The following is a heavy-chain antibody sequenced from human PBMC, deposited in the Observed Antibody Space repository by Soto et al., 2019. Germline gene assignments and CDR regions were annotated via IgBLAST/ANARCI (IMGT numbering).Heavy chain of an antibody. V-gene: IGHV4-59*08. CDR1: GGSINPYY. CDR2: LYYSGST. CDR3: ARHLAGYNMFDY. J-gene: IGHJ4*02. D-gene: IGHD3-9*01. Sequence: SETLSLTCTVSGGSINPYYWSWIRQPPGKGLECIGYLYYSGSTNYNPSLKSRVTISLDTSKNQFSLKLSSVTAADSAVYYCARHLAGYNMFDYWGQGTLVTVPQ.